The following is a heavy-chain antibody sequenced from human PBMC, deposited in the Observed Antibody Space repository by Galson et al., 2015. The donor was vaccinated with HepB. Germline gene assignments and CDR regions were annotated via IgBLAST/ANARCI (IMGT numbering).Heavy chain of an antibody. CDR2: IYYSGST. J-gene: IGHJ4*02. D-gene: IGHD2-15*01. CDR3: ARRSPRIGWDAYFDY. Sequence: LSLTCTVSGGSISSSSYYWGWIRQPPGKGLEWIGSIYYSGSTYYSPSLKSRVTISVDTSKNQFSLKLSSVTAADTAVYYCARRSPRIGWDAYFDYWGQGTLVTVSS. V-gene: IGHV4-39*01. CDR1: GGSISSSSYY.